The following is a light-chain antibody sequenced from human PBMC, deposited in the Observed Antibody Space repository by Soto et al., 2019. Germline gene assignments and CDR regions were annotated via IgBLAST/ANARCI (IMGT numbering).Light chain of an antibody. CDR2: EVS. J-gene: IGLJ1*01. Sequence: QSVLTQPASVFGSPGQSITISCTGTSSDVGGYNFVSWYQQHPGKAPKLMIYEVSSRPSGVSNRFSGSKSGNTASLTISGLQPEDEADYFCSSYSSTSTLYVFGTGTKVTVL. V-gene: IGLV2-14*03. CDR1: SSDVGGYNF. CDR3: SSYSSTSTLYV.